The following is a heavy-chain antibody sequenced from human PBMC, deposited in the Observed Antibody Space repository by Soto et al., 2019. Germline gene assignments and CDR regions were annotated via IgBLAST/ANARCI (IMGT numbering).Heavy chain of an antibody. Sequence: PGESLKISCKGSGYSFSTHWIAWVRQRPGKGLEWMGIIYPDDSDARYSPSFQGQVIISADKSTSTAYLQWSSLKASDTAIYYCARYPTGFQPGYAWFDSWGQGTLVTGSS. CDR1: GYSFSTHW. CDR2: IYPDDSDA. V-gene: IGHV5-51*01. J-gene: IGHJ5*01. D-gene: IGHD2-2*01. CDR3: ARYPTGFQPGYAWFDS.